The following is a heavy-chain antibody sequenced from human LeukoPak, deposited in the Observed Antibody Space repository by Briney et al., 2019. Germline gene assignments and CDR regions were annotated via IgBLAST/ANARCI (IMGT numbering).Heavy chain of an antibody. V-gene: IGHV1-2*06. J-gene: IGHJ6*03. CDR3: ARTTGITMVRGVYYYMDV. CDR2: INPNSGGT. Sequence: ASVKVSCKASGYTFTGYYMHWVRQAPGQGLEWMGRINPNSGGTNYAQKFQGRVTMTRDTSISTAYMELSRLRSDDTAVYYCARTTGITMVRGVYYYMDVWGKGTTVTDSS. D-gene: IGHD3-10*01. CDR1: GYTFTGYY.